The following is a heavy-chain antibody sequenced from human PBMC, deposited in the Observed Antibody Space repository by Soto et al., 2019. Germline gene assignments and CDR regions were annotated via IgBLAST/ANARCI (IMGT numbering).Heavy chain of an antibody. V-gene: IGHV5-10-1*01. CDR3: TSRASSSFYHFDF. CDR1: GYSFTAYW. CDR2: IDPSDSYV. J-gene: IGHJ4*02. D-gene: IGHD2-2*01. Sequence: GESLKISCQASGYSFTAYWITWVRQMPGKGLEWMATIDPSDSYVDYSTSFRGHVTFSVDRSITTVYLQWNSLKASDSAMYFCTSRASSSFYHFDFWGQGALVTVSS.